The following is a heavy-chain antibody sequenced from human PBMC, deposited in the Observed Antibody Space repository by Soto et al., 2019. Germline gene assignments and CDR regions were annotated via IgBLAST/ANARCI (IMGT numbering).Heavy chain of an antibody. V-gene: IGHV4-30-4*01. CDR1: GGSISSGDYY. D-gene: IGHD5-12*01. Sequence: PSETLSLTCTVSGGSISSGDYYWSWSRQPPGKGLEWIGYIYYSGSTYYNPSLKSRVTISVDTSKNQFSLKLSSVTAADTAVYYCASSGYSGYDLHYYGMGVWGQGTTVTVSS. CDR2: IYYSGST. J-gene: IGHJ6*02. CDR3: ASSGYSGYDLHYYGMGV.